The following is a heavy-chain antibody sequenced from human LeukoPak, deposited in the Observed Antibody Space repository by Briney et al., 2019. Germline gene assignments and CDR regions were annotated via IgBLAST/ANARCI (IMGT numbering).Heavy chain of an antibody. Sequence: GASVKVSCKASGYTFTSYGISWVRQAPGQGLEWMGWISAYNGNTNYAQRLQGRVTMTTDTSTSTAYMELRSLRSDDTAVYYCARDRGEGATTYYFDYWGQGTLVTVSS. CDR2: ISAYNGNT. V-gene: IGHV1-18*01. CDR1: GYTFTSYG. D-gene: IGHD1-26*01. CDR3: ARDRGEGATTYYFDY. J-gene: IGHJ4*02.